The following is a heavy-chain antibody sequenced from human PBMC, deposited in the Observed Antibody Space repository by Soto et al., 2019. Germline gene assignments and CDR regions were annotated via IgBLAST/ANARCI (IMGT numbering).Heavy chain of an antibody. Sequence: ASVKVSCKASGYTFTGYYMHWVRQAPGQGLEWMGWINPNSGGTNYAQKFQGWVTMTRDTSISTAYMELSRLRSDDTAVYYCARAGNSSSPLRYWGQGTLVTVSS. CDR1: GYTFTGYY. V-gene: IGHV1-2*04. CDR3: ARAGNSSSPLRY. CDR2: INPNSGGT. D-gene: IGHD6-6*01. J-gene: IGHJ4*02.